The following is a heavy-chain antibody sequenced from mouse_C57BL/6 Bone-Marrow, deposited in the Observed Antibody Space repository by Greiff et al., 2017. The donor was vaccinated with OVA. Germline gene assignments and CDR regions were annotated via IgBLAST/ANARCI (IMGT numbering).Heavy chain of an antibody. CDR3: ARGGLRVVATNDY. Sequence: EVMLVESGGGLVKPGGSLKLSCAASGFTFSSYTMSWVRQTPEKRLEWVATISGGGGNTYYPDSVKGRFTISRDNAKNTLYLQMSSLRSEDTAVYYCARGGLRVVATNDYWGQGTTLTVSS. CDR1: GFTFSSYT. D-gene: IGHD1-1*01. V-gene: IGHV5-9*01. CDR2: ISGGGGNT. J-gene: IGHJ2*01.